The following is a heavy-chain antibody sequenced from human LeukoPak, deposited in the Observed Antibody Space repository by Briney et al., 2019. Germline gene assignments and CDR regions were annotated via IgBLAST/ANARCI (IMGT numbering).Heavy chain of an antibody. CDR3: ARGNYDILTGYGTAGMDV. J-gene: IGHJ6*04. CDR1: GFTFSSYG. V-gene: IGHV3-74*01. Sequence: GGSLRLSCATSGFTFSSYGMVWVRQAPGKGLVWVSRINSDGSSTSYADSVKGRFTISRDNAKNTLYLQMNSLRAEDTAVYYCARGNYDILTGYGTAGMDVWGKGTTVTVSS. D-gene: IGHD3-9*01. CDR2: INSDGSST.